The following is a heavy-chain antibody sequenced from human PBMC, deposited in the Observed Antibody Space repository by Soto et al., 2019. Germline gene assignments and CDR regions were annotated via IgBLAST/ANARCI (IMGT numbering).Heavy chain of an antibody. CDR2: ISGSGGNT. J-gene: IGHJ4*02. Sequence: EVQLLESGGGLVQPGGSLRLSCAASGFTFSSYAMSWVRQAPGKGLEWVSAISGSGGNTYYADSVKGRFTISRDNSKNTLYLQMNSLRAEDTAVYYCAKVPGGYCSSTSCYYYYWGQGTLVTVSS. CDR3: AKVPGGYCSSTSCYYYY. V-gene: IGHV3-23*01. CDR1: GFTFSSYA. D-gene: IGHD2-2*01.